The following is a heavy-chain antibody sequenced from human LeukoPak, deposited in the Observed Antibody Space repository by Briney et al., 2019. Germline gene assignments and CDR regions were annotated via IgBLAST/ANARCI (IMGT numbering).Heavy chain of an antibody. Sequence: PGGSLRLSCAASGFTFSSYAMSWVRQAPGKGLEWVSAISGSGGSTYYADSVKGRFTISRDNSKNTLYLQMNSLRADDTAVYYCAKDRPLDFWSGYSPWGQGTLVTVSS. CDR2: ISGSGGST. V-gene: IGHV3-23*01. D-gene: IGHD3-3*01. J-gene: IGHJ5*02. CDR3: AKDRPLDFWSGYSP. CDR1: GFTFSSYA.